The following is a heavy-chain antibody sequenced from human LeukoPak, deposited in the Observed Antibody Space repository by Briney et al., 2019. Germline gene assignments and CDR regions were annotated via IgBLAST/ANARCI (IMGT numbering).Heavy chain of an antibody. V-gene: IGHV3-9*03. Sequence: GGSLRLSCAASGFTFDDYAMHWVRQAPGKGLEWVSGISWNSGSIGYADSVKGRFTISRDNAKNSLYLQMNSLRAEDMALYYCAKSRTYDILTGYGYFDYWGQGTLVTVSS. CDR2: ISWNSGSI. D-gene: IGHD3-9*01. CDR3: AKSRTYDILTGYGYFDY. CDR1: GFTFDDYA. J-gene: IGHJ4*02.